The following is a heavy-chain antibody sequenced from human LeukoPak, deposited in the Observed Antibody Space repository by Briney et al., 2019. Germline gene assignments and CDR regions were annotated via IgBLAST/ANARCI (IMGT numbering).Heavy chain of an antibody. D-gene: IGHD3-10*01. J-gene: IGHJ4*02. V-gene: IGHV3-66*01. CDR2: IYSDGST. CDR3: ARDLSLYGSGSSSAGY. Sequence: GGSLRLSCAASGFTVSSNYMSWVRQAPGKGLEWVSVIYSDGSTYYADSVKDRFTISRDNSKNTLYLQVNSLRAEDTAVYYCARDLSLYGSGSSSAGYWGQGTLVTVPS. CDR1: GFTVSSNY.